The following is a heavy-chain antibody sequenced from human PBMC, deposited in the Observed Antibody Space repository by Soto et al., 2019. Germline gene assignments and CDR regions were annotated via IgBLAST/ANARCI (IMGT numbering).Heavy chain of an antibody. V-gene: IGHV4-30-4*01. Sequence: QVQLQESGPGLVKPSQTLSLTCTVSGGSISSGDYYWSWIRQRPGKGLEWIGYIYYSGSTYYNPSLKSRVTTSVDTSKNQFSLKLSSVTAADTAVYYCARVADCSGGRCYFSVDYWGQGTLVTVSS. CDR2: IYYSGST. CDR3: ARVADCSGGRCYFSVDY. J-gene: IGHJ4*02. CDR1: GGSISSGDYY. D-gene: IGHD2-15*01.